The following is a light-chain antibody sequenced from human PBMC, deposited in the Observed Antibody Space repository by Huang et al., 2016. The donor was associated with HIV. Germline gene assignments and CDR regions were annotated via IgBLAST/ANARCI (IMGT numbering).Light chain of an antibody. CDR3: QQSYSALSS. V-gene: IGKV1-39*01. CDR1: QSISTY. CDR2: SAS. J-gene: IGKJ5*01. Sequence: IQMTQSPTSLSASVGDRVSIACRASQSISTYLNWYQQKPGKAPKLLIASASALHSGVPSRFSGSGSGTVFTLTIRGRQLDDFATDYCQQSYSALSSFGPGTRL.